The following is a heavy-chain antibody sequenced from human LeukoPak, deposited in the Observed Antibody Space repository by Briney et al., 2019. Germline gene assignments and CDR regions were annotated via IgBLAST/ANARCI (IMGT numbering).Heavy chain of an antibody. Sequence: ASVKVSCKASGYSFTNYYIHWVRQAPGQRLEWMGFINPAGGSTTYTQKLQGRVSVTRDMSTSSVRLELISLKSEDTAVYYCARSRGYYFDYWGQGTLVTVSS. CDR3: ARSRGYYFDY. CDR2: INPAGGST. D-gene: IGHD3-16*01. J-gene: IGHJ4*02. CDR1: GYSFTNYY. V-gene: IGHV1-46*01.